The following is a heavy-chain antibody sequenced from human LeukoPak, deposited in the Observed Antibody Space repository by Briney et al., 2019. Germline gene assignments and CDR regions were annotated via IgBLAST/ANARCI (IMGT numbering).Heavy chain of an antibody. V-gene: IGHV1-2*04. CDR1: GYTFTDYY. D-gene: IGHD4-17*01. Sequence: ASVKVSCKASGYTFTDYYMHWVRQAPGQGLEWMGWINPNSGGTNYEQKFQGSVTMTRDTSISTAYMEVSRLRSDDTAVYYCARGTMVTSPRYYFDYWGQGTLVTVSS. CDR3: ARGTMVTSPRYYFDY. J-gene: IGHJ4*02. CDR2: INPNSGGT.